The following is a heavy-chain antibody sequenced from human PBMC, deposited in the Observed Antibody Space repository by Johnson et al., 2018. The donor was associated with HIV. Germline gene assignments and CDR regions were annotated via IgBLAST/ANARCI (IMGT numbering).Heavy chain of an antibody. V-gene: IGHV3-30*04. J-gene: IGHJ3*02. CDR3: AKDRRSFYGGKAADVFDI. Sequence: QVQLVESGGGVVQPGRSLRLSCAASGFTFSSYAMHWVRQAPGKGLEWVAVISYDGSNKYYADSVKGRFTISRENSKNTLYLQMNSLRGEDTAVYYCAKDRRSFYGGKAADVFDIWGQGTMVTVSS. D-gene: IGHD4-23*01. CDR2: ISYDGSNK. CDR1: GFTFSSYA.